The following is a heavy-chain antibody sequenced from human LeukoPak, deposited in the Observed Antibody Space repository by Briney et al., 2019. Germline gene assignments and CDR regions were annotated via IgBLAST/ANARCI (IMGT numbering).Heavy chain of an antibody. J-gene: IGHJ6*02. D-gene: IGHD3-16*01. CDR3: ARNQQLGGHSYYYYGMDV. V-gene: IGHV3-23*01. CDR2: ISGSGGST. Sequence: PGGSLRLSCAASGFTFSSYAMSWVRQAPGKGLEWVSAISGSGGSTYCADSVKGRFTISRDNSKNTLYLQMNSLRADDTAIYYCARNQQLGGHSYYYYGMDVWGQGTTVTVSS. CDR1: GFTFSSYA.